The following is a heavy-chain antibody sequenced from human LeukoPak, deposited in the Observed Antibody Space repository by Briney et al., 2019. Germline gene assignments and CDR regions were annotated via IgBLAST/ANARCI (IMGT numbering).Heavy chain of an antibody. D-gene: IGHD3-10*01. Sequence: PGGSLRLSCEASGFSITDYGMHWVRQVPGKGLEWVAVMSYETSNKYYSDSVKGRFVISRDISKNTLFLQMNSLRAEDTAVYYCAIPPLSGSGSSRPLAGMDVWGQGTTVTVSS. CDR2: MSYETSNK. J-gene: IGHJ6*02. CDR1: GFSITDYG. V-gene: IGHV3-30*03. CDR3: AIPPLSGSGSSRPLAGMDV.